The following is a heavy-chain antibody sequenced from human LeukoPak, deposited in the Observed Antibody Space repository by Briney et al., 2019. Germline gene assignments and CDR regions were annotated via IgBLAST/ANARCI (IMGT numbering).Heavy chain of an antibody. D-gene: IGHD2-15*01. J-gene: IGHJ3*02. V-gene: IGHV1-2*02. CDR1: GYTFTGYY. Sequence: ASVTVSCKASGYTFTGYYMHWVRQAPGQGLEWMGWINPNSGGTNYAQKFQGRVTMTRDTSISTAYMELSRLRSDDTAVYYCARVRYCSGGSCWGGVDAFDIWGQGTMVTVSS. CDR3: ARVRYCSGGSCWGGVDAFDI. CDR2: INPNSGGT.